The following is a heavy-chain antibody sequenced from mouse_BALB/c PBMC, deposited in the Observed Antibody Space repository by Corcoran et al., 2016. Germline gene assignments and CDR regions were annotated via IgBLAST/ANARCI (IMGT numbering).Heavy chain of an antibody. CDR2: INPYNGAT. D-gene: IGHD2-3*01. V-gene: IGHV1-26*01. Sequence: EVQLQQSGPELVKPGASVKISCKASGYSFPGYYMHWVKQSHVKSLEWIGRINPYNGATSYNQNFKDKASLTVDKSSSTAYMELHSLTSEDSAVYYCARCPMILYYFDYWGQGTTLTVSS. CDR1: GYSFPGYY. CDR3: ARCPMILYYFDY. J-gene: IGHJ2*01.